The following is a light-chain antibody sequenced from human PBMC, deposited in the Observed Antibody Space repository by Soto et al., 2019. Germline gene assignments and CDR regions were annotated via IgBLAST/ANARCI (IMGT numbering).Light chain of an antibody. Sequence: EIVLTQSPGTLSLSPRERVTLSCRASQSVASSYLAWYQQKSGQAPRLLIFDASRRPTGIPDRFSGSGSGTDFTLTISRLEPEDFAVYYCQQYGSFPQTFGQGTKLEIK. CDR2: DAS. CDR3: QQYGSFPQT. V-gene: IGKV3-20*01. J-gene: IGKJ2*01. CDR1: QSVASSY.